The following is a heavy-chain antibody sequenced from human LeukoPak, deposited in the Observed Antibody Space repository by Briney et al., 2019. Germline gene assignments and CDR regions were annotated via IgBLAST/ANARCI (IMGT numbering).Heavy chain of an antibody. CDR1: GXTFSSFG. V-gene: IGHV3-33*01. Sequence: PGGSLRLSCAASGXTFSSFGMHWVRQAPGKGLEWVAVIWYDASDRYYADSGKGRFTISRDNSKNTLFLQMNSLRDDDTAVYYCVRGVGVSRFNYFDPWGQGTLVVVSS. D-gene: IGHD5-24*01. CDR2: IWYDASDR. J-gene: IGHJ5*02. CDR3: VRGVGVSRFNYFDP.